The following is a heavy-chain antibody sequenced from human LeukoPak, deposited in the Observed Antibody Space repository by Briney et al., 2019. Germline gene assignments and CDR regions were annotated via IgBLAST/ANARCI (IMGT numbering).Heavy chain of an antibody. J-gene: IGHJ4*02. CDR2: STHTGST. D-gene: IGHD6-25*01. CDR1: GGSFSGHY. CDR3: ARGRTGAAALDF. V-gene: IGHV4-34*01. Sequence: SETLSLTCAVYGGSFSGHYWTWIRQAPGKGLEWIGESTHTGSTNYNPPLKSRVTISVDTSKSQFSLKRTSVSAADTAVYHCARGRTGAAALDFWGPGTLVTVSS.